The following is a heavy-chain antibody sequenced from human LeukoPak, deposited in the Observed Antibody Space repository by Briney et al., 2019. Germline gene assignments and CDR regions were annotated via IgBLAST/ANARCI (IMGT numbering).Heavy chain of an antibody. D-gene: IGHD3-22*01. J-gene: IGHJ4*02. Sequence: GGSLRLSCAASGFTFSSYGMHWVRQAPGKGLEWVAVIWYDGSNKYYVDSVKGRFTISRDNSKNTLYLQMNSLRAGDTAVYYCARDYYYDSSGAYLDYWGQGTLVTVSS. CDR2: IWYDGSNK. V-gene: IGHV3-33*01. CDR3: ARDYYYDSSGAYLDY. CDR1: GFTFSSYG.